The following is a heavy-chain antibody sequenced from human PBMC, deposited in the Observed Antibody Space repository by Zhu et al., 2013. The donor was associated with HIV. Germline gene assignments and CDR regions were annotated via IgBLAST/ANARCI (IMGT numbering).Heavy chain of an antibody. J-gene: IGHJ5*02. Sequence: EVQLLESGGGLVQPGGSLRLSCAASGFTFYSYAMSWVRQAPGKGLEWVSSISGSGGNTYYADSVKGRFSISRDNSKNTLYLQMNTLRAEDTAVYYCAKDPQGYLPTPWFDPWGQGTLVTVSS. D-gene: IGHD5-12*01. CDR3: AKDPQGYLPTPWFDP. CDR1: GFTFYSYA. V-gene: IGHV3-23*01. CDR2: ISGSGGNT.